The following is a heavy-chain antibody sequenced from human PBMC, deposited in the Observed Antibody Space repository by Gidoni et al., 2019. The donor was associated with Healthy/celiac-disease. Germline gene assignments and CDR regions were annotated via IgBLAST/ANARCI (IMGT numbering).Heavy chain of an antibody. Sequence: QVQLQQWGAGLLKPSETLSITCAVYGGSGSGYYWRWIRQPPGKGLEWIGEINHSGSTNYNPSLKSRVTISVDTSKNPFSLKLSSVTSADTAVYYCSRGLLEWFHDYYYYGMDVWGQGTTVTVSS. V-gene: IGHV4-34*01. CDR3: SRGLLEWFHDYYYYGMDV. CDR1: GGSGSGYY. CDR2: INHSGST. J-gene: IGHJ6*02. D-gene: IGHD3-3*01.